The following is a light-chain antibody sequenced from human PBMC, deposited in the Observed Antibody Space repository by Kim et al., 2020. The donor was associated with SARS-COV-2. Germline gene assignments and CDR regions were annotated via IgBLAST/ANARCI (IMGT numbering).Light chain of an antibody. V-gene: IGLV2-8*01. CDR1: SSDVGGYNY. J-gene: IGLJ1*01. CDR3: SSYAGSAPFV. CDR2: EVS. Sequence: GQSVAISCTGTSSDVGGYNYVSWYQQHPGKAPKLMIYEVSKRPSGVPDRFSGSKSGNTASLTVSGLQAEDEADYYCSSYAGSAPFVFGTGTKVTVL.